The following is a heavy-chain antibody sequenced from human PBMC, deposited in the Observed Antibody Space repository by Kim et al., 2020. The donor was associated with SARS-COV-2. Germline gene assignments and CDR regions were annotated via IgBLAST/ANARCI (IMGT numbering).Heavy chain of an antibody. V-gene: IGHV1-2*02. CDR1: GYTFTGYY. CDR3: ARVRLRVSSSIRWLNWFDP. Sequence: ASVKVSCKASGYTFTGYYMHWVRQAPGQGLEWMGWINPNSGGTNYAQKFQGRVTMTRDTSISTAYMELSRLRSDDTAVYYCARVRLRVSSSIRWLNWFDPWGQGTLVTVSS. J-gene: IGHJ5*02. D-gene: IGHD2-21*02. CDR2: INPNSGGT.